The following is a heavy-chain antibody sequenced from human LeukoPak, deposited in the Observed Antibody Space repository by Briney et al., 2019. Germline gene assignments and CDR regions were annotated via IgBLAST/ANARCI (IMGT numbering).Heavy chain of an antibody. Sequence: GGSLRLSCAASGFTFSAYWMTWVRQAPGKGLEGVANINEGGNVKFYVDSVKGRFTISRDNTKISLYLQMYSLRAEDTAVYYCARVGKNGWDFDHWGQGTLVTVSS. J-gene: IGHJ4*02. CDR2: INEGGNVK. D-gene: IGHD6-19*01. CDR1: GFTFSAYW. V-gene: IGHV3-7*01. CDR3: ARVGKNGWDFDH.